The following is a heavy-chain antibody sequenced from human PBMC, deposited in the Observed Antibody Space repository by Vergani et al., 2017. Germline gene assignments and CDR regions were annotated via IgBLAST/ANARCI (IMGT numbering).Heavy chain of an antibody. CDR1: GFSLTPGGEV. J-gene: IGHJ3*01. CDR2: VYWNDNE. D-gene: IGHD4-23*01. V-gene: IGHV2-5*01. CDR3: IDRLGYFDYDGALDV. Sequence: QITLRESGPTLVKPTQTLTLTCTFSGFSLTPGGEVVGWIRKPPGRALEWLPFVYWNDNERYSPTLTSRVTIAKNTSKIEVILTMATKDPVETAAYYSIDRLGYFDYDGALDVWGQGTTVTVSS.